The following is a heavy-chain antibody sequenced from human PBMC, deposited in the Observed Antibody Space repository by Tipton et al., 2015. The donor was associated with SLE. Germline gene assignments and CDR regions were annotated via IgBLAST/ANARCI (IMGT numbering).Heavy chain of an antibody. CDR1: SDSFGTVGYY. J-gene: IGHJ6*03. V-gene: IGHV4-31*03. CDR2: IYYSGST. CDR3: ARAGAGYYYYYYMDV. Sequence: LRLSCTVSSDSFGTVGYYWSWIRQHPAKGLEWIGHIYYSGSTYYNPSLGGRVSISQDTSKSQFSLKLTSVTAADTAVYYCARAGAGYYYYYYMDVWGKGTTVTVSS.